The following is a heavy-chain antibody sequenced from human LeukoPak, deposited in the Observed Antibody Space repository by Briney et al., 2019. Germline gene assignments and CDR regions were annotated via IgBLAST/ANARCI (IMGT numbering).Heavy chain of an antibody. CDR2: IRGSGFST. J-gene: IGHJ3*02. Sequence: PGGSLRLSCAASGFTFSSYAMSWVRQAPGKGLEWVSGIRGSGFSTDYAGSVKGRFTISRDNSKNTLYLQMNSLRVEDTAVYYCAKAGFYDILTDGLDIWGQGTMVIVSS. CDR1: GFTFSSYA. V-gene: IGHV3-23*01. D-gene: IGHD3-9*01. CDR3: AKAGFYDILTDGLDI.